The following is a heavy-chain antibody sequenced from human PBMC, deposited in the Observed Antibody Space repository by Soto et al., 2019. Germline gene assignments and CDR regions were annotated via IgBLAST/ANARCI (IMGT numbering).Heavy chain of an antibody. J-gene: IGHJ6*02. D-gene: IGHD5-12*01. CDR1: GFTFSRYG. CDR3: ARDIEFVDIVSTIVHPYSFSAMDV. CDR2: IWYDGSNK. Sequence: QVQVVESGGGVVQAGRSLRLSCEVSGFTFSRYGMHWVRQAPGKGLEWVASIWYDGSNKNYGDSVKGRFTVSRDDLKNTVYLQMKSLRVEDTAVYYCARDIEFVDIVSTIVHPYSFSAMDVWGQGTTVTVSS. V-gene: IGHV3-33*01.